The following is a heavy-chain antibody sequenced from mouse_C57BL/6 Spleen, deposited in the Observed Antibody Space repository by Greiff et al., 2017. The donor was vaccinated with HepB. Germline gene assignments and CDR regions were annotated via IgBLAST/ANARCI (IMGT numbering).Heavy chain of an antibody. CDR3: ASNYANWYFDV. D-gene: IGHD2-1*01. Sequence: EVKLQQSGPELVKPGASVKISCKASGYTFTDYYMNWVKQSHGKSLEWIGDINPNNGGTSYNQKFKGKATLTVDKSSSTAYMELRILTSEDSAVYYCASNYANWYFDVWGTGTTVTVSS. V-gene: IGHV1-26*01. CDR1: GYTFTDYY. CDR2: INPNNGGT. J-gene: IGHJ1*03.